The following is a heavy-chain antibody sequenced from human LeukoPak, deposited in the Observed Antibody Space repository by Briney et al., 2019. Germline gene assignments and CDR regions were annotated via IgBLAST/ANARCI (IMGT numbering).Heavy chain of an antibody. Sequence: ASVKGSCKASGYTFTGYSMHWGGQAPGQRLEWMGWISPNSGATNYAQNFQGRVTMTRDTSISTAYMELSRLRSDDTAVYYCARVVTADPYDAFDIWGQGTVVTVSS. V-gene: IGHV1-2*02. J-gene: IGHJ3*02. CDR3: ARVVTADPYDAFDI. D-gene: IGHD2-21*02. CDR2: ISPNSGAT. CDR1: GYTFTGYS.